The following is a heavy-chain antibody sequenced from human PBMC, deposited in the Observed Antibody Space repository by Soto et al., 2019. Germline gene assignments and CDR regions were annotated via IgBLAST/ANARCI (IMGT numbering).Heavy chain of an antibody. Sequence: EIQLVESGGGLVQPGGSLRLSCAASGFTFSNFWMHWVRQDPGKGLVWVPRINNEGSVTVYADSVKGRFTIARDNAKNMLYLQMNSLSAEDTAVYYCIRDRPHRRLDWGQGTPVTVSS. CDR2: INNEGSVT. CDR3: IRDRPHRRLD. J-gene: IGHJ4*02. CDR1: GFTFSNFW. V-gene: IGHV3-74*01.